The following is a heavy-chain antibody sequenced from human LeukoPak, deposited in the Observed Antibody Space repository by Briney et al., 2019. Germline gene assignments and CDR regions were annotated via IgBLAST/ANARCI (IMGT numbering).Heavy chain of an antibody. J-gene: IGHJ4*02. CDR1: GGSISSSSYY. D-gene: IGHD6-19*01. Sequence: PSETLSLTCTVSGGSISSSSYYWGWIRQPPGKGLEWIGSIYYSGSTYYNPSLKSRVTISVDTSKNQFSLKLSSVTAADTAVYYCARRYGSGWYQGGYFDYWGQGTLVTVSS. CDR3: ARRYGSGWYQGGYFDY. CDR2: IYYSGST. V-gene: IGHV4-39*01.